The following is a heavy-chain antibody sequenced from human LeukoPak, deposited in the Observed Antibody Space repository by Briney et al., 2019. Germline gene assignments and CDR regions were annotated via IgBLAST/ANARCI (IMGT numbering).Heavy chain of an antibody. V-gene: IGHV1-2*02. CDR3: ARDVVATISPGY. D-gene: IGHD5-12*01. Sequence: ASVKVSCKASGYTFTGYYMHWVRQAPGQGLEWMGWINPNSGGTNYAQKFQGRVTMTRDTSISTAYMELSRPRSDDTAVYYCARDVVATISPGYWGQGTLVTVSS. CDR2: INPNSGGT. CDR1: GYTFTGYY. J-gene: IGHJ4*02.